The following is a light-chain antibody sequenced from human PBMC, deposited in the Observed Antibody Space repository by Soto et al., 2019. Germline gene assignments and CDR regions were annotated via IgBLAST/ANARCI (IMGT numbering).Light chain of an antibody. J-gene: IGLJ1*01. CDR1: SSDVGGYNY. CDR3: AAWDDSLSGYV. CDR2: RNN. V-gene: IGLV1-47*01. Sequence: QSVLNQPASVSGSPGQSITISCTGTSSDVGGYNYVYWHQQLPGTAPKLLIYRNNQRPSGVPDRFSGSKSGTSASLAISGLRSEDEADYYCAAWDDSLSGYVFGPGTKVTVL.